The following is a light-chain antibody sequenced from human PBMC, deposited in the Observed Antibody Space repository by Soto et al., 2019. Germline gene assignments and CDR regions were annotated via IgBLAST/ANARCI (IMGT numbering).Light chain of an antibody. CDR1: SSDVGGYNY. J-gene: IGLJ1*01. Sequence: QSVLTQPPSASGSPGQSVTISCTGTSSDVGGYNYVSWFQQHPGKAPKLIIHEVNQRPSGVPDRFSGSKSGNTASLTVSGLQAEDEGTYYCSSYGGYNNVVFRTGTKVT. CDR3: SSYGGYNNVV. V-gene: IGLV2-8*01. CDR2: EVN.